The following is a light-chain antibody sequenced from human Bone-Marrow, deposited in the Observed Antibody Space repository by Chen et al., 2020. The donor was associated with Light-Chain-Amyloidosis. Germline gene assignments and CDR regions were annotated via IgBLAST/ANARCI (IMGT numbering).Light chain of an antibody. CDR1: NIGSTS. Sequence: SYVLTQPSSVSVATGQKATSACGGNNIGSTSVHWYQQTPGQAHLLVVYDDSDRPSGIPERLSGSNSGNTATLTISRVEAGDEADYYCQVWDRSSDRPVFGGGTKLTVL. CDR2: DDS. CDR3: QVWDRSSDRPV. V-gene: IGLV3-21*02. J-gene: IGLJ3*02.